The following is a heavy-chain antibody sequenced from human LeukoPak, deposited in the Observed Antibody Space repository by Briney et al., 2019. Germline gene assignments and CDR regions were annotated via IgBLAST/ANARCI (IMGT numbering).Heavy chain of an antibody. CDR3: ARVRLSSGYSN. J-gene: IGHJ4*02. V-gene: IGHV4-59*02. D-gene: IGHD3-22*01. CDR1: GASVSDYY. Sequence: SETLSLTCSVSGASVSDYYCNCIRQRPGKGLEWMGYVYNSGLTNYNPSLRSRVTISVDTSKNQFSLKLNSVTAADTAVYYCARVRLSSGYSNWGQGTLVTVSS. CDR2: VYNSGLT.